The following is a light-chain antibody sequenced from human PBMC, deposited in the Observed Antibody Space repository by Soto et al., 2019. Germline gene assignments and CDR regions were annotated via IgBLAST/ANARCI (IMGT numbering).Light chain of an antibody. CDR2: DAF. V-gene: IGKV1-5*01. Sequence: DIQMTQSPSTLSASVGDRVTITCLVSQSISIWLAWYQQKPGKAPKVLIFDAFRLKTGFPSRVSGSGSGTEFTLTISNLQPDDVATYYCQQYDSYSSGPFGQGPKVDI. CDR3: QQYDSYSSGP. CDR1: QSISIW. J-gene: IGKJ1*01.